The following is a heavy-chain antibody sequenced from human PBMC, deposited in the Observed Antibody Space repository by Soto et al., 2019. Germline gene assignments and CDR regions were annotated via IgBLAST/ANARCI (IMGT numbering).Heavy chain of an antibody. Sequence: QVQLQESGPGLVKPAETLSLTCTVSRGSISSYYWSWIRQPPGKGLEWIGYLYYSGTTNYNPSLKIRVTISVDTSRNQFSLKLSSVTAADTAVYYCARDPPDGDSYFDSWGQGTLVTVSS. V-gene: IGHV4-59*01. D-gene: IGHD4-17*01. CDR1: RGSISSYY. CDR3: ARDPPDGDSYFDS. CDR2: LYYSGTT. J-gene: IGHJ4*02.